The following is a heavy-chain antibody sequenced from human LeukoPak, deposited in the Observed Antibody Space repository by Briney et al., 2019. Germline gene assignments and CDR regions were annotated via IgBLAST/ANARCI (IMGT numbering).Heavy chain of an antibody. Sequence: GGSLRLSCAASGFTFSSYWMHWVRQAPGKGLVWVSRINSDGSNTRYADSVKGRFTISRDNSKNTLFLQMNSLRAEDTAVYYCAKDSWLVRGYYFDYWGQGTLVTVSS. CDR1: GFTFSSYW. D-gene: IGHD6-19*01. CDR2: INSDGSNT. J-gene: IGHJ4*02. CDR3: AKDSWLVRGYYFDY. V-gene: IGHV3-74*01.